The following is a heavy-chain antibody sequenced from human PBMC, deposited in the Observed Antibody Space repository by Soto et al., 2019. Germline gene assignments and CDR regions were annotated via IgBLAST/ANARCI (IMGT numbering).Heavy chain of an antibody. D-gene: IGHD5-12*01. J-gene: IGHJ4*02. CDR1: GGSFSGYY. V-gene: IGHV4-31*11. CDR3: AREPIN. Sequence: NPSETLSLTCAVYGGSFSGYYWSWIRQHPGKGLEWIGYIYYSGSTYYNPSLKSRVTISVDTSKNQFSLKLSSVTAADTAVYYCAREPINWGQGTLVTVSS. CDR2: IYYSGST.